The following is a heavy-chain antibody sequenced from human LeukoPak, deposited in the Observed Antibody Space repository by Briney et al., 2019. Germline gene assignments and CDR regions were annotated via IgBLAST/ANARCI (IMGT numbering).Heavy chain of an antibody. CDR3: ARVAGWHWFDP. Sequence: GGSLRLSCAASGFTVSSNYMSWVRQAPGRGLEWVSSIRPSGDNTYYGDSVKGRFTISRDNSKNTVYLQMNNMRVDDTAVYYCARVAGWHWFDPWGQGTLVTVSS. CDR1: GFTVSSNY. J-gene: IGHJ5*02. D-gene: IGHD6-19*01. CDR2: IRPSGDNT. V-gene: IGHV3-53*01.